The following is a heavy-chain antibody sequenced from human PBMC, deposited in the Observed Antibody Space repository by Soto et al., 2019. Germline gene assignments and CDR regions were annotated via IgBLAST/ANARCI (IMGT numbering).Heavy chain of an antibody. V-gene: IGHV4-34*01. CDR2: INHSGST. D-gene: IGHD6-6*01. Sequence: SETLSLTCAVYGGSFSGYYWSWIRQPPGKGLEWIGEINHSGSTNYNPSLKSRVTISVDTSKNQFSLKLSSVTAADTAVYYCAREYSSPREAFDIWGQGTMVTVSS. CDR1: GGSFSGYY. J-gene: IGHJ3*02. CDR3: AREYSSPREAFDI.